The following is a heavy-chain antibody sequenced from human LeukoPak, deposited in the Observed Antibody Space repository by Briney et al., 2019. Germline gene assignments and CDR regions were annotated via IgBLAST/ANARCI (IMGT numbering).Heavy chain of an antibody. D-gene: IGHD4-23*01. V-gene: IGHV4-59*08. CDR1: GGSISSYY. CDR2: IYYSGST. Sequence: PSETLSLTCTVSGGSISSYYWSWLRQPPGKGLEWIGYIYYSGSTNYNPSLKSRVTISVDTSKNQFSLKLSSVTAADTAVYYCARHTTTVVPFDYWGQGTLVTVSS. J-gene: IGHJ4*02. CDR3: ARHTTTVVPFDY.